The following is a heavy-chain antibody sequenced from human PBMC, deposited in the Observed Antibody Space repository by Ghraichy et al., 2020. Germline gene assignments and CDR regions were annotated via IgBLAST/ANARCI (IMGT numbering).Heavy chain of an antibody. D-gene: IGHD2-21*01. CDR2: ISWNSGSI. Sequence: GGSRRLSCAASGFTFDDYAMHWVRQAPGKGLEWVSGISWNSGSIGYADSVKGRFTISRDNAKNSLYLQMNSLRAEDTALYYCAKSRGRFQYYYYGMDVWGQGTTVTVSS. J-gene: IGHJ6*02. CDR3: AKSRGRFQYYYYGMDV. CDR1: GFTFDDYA. V-gene: IGHV3-9*01.